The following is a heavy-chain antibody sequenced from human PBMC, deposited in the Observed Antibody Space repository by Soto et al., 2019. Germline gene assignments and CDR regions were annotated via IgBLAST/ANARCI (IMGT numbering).Heavy chain of an antibody. CDR2: ISSSSTYI. J-gene: IGHJ4*02. CDR1: GFTFRNYN. CDR3: ARDGGYSSSSVTLDY. D-gene: IGHD6-6*01. V-gene: IGHV3-21*01. Sequence: PGGSLRLSCAASGFTFRNYNMNWVRQAPGKGLEWVSSISSSSTYIYYADSVKGRFTFSRDNAKNSLYLQMNSLRAEDSAVYYCARDGGYSSSSVTLDYWGQGTLVTVSS.